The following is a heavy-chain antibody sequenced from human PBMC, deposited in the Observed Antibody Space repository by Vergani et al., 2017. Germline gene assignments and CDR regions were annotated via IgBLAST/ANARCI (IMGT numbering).Heavy chain of an antibody. Sequence: QVQLVQSGAEVKKPGASVKVSCKASGYTFTGYYMHWVRQAPGQGLEWMGWINPNSGGTNYAQKFQGRVTMTRDTSISTAYMELSRLRSADTAVYYCARENYYGSGSYYKSSAYYYYGMDVWGQGTTVTVSS. CDR1: GYTFTGYY. CDR2: INPNSGGT. V-gene: IGHV1-2*02. CDR3: ARENYYGSGSYYKSSAYYYYGMDV. D-gene: IGHD3-10*01. J-gene: IGHJ6*02.